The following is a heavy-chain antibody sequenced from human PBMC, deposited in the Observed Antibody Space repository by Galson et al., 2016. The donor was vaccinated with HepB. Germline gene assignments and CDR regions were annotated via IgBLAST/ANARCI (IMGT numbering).Heavy chain of an antibody. CDR3: ARDLPLLA. J-gene: IGHJ4*02. D-gene: IGHD2-15*01. CDR1: GVAVNRDS. CDR2: IYSGGGT. Sequence: SLRLPRAFSGVAVNRDSQGRVRQAPGKGMEWDSVIYSGGGTYYAGSVKGRFTISRDNSKNTLYLQMNSLRAEDTAVYYCARDLPLLAWVQGTLVTVYS. V-gene: IGHV3-53*01.